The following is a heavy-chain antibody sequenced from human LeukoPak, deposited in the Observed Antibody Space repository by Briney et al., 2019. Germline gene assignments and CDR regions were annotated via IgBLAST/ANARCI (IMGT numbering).Heavy chain of an antibody. V-gene: IGHV1-18*01. CDR1: GYTFTNYG. CDR2: ISAYNGNT. J-gene: IGHJ3*02. CDR3: ARWERGRGDAFEI. Sequence: ASVKVSCKASGYTFTNYGIIWVRQAPGQGLEWMGWISAYNGNTNYAQKLQGRVTMTTDTSSSTAYMELGSLRSDDTAAYYCARWERGRGDAFEIWGQGTMVTVSS. D-gene: IGHD1-26*01.